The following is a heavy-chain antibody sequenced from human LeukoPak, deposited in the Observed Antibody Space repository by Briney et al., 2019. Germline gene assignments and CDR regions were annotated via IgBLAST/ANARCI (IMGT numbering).Heavy chain of an antibody. J-gene: IGHJ4*02. V-gene: IGHV4-61*02. CDR2: IYTSGST. Sequence: TLSLTCSVSGGSISSGSYYWSWIRQPAGKGLEWIGRIYTSGSTDYNPSLKSRVTISVDTSKNQFSLKLSSVTAADTAVYYCARPGTNSSKYYFDYWGQGTLVTVSS. D-gene: IGHD6-13*01. CDR3: ARPGTNSSKYYFDY. CDR1: GGSISSGSYY.